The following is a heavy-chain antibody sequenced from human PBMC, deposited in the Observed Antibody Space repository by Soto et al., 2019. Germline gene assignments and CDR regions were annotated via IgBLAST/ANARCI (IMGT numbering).Heavy chain of an antibody. CDR1: GYTFTSYY. V-gene: IGHV1-46*01. J-gene: IGHJ4*02. Sequence: QVQLVQSGAEVKKPGASVKVSCKASGYTFTSYYMHWVRQAPGQGLEWMGIINPSGGSTSHAQKFQGRVTMTRDTSTSTVYMELSCLRSEDTAVYYCARDRAHDYGGDYWGQGTLVTVSS. D-gene: IGHD4-17*01. CDR3: ARDRAHDYGGDY. CDR2: INPSGGST.